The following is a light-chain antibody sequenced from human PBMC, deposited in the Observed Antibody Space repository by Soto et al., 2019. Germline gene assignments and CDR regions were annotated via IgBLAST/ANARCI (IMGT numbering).Light chain of an antibody. CDR3: QQSYSTPLT. CDR1: QSISSY. CDR2: AAS. J-gene: IGKJ4*01. Sequence: DIQMTQSPSSLSASVGDRVTITCRASQSISSYLNWYQQKPGKAPKLLIYAASSLQSGVPSRFSGSGSWTDFTLTISSRQPEDFATYYCQQSYSTPLTFGGGTKVEIK. V-gene: IGKV1-39*01.